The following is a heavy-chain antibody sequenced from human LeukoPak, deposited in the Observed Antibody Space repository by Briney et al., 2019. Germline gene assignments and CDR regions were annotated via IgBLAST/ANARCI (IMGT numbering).Heavy chain of an antibody. CDR1: GGSISSSY. D-gene: IGHD2-15*01. Sequence: SETLSLTCTVSGGSISSSYWGWIRQPPGKGLEWIGSFYYGGNTYNNPSLKSRVTISVDTSKNQFSLKLSSVTAADTAVYYCARHRGYFYYYYMDVWGKGTTVTVSS. CDR3: ARHRGYFYYYYMDV. J-gene: IGHJ6*03. V-gene: IGHV4-39*01. CDR2: FYYGGNT.